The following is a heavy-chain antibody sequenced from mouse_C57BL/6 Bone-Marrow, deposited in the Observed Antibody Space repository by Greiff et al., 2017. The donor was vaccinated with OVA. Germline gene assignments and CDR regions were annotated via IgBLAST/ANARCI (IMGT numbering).Heavy chain of an antibody. CDR3: AKTPAYYSNYAPAWFAY. CDR2: IWRGGST. D-gene: IGHD2-5*01. V-gene: IGHV2-5*01. Sequence: QVQLKESGPGLVQPSQSLSITCTVSGFSFTSYGVHWVRQSPGKGLEWLGVIWRGGSTDYNAAFMSRLSITKDNSKSQVFFKMNSLQADDTAIYYCAKTPAYYSNYAPAWFAYWGQGTLVTVSA. CDR1: GFSFTSYG. J-gene: IGHJ3*01.